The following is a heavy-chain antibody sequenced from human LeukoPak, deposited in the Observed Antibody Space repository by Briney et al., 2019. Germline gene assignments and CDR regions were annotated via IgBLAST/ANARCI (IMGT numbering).Heavy chain of an antibody. CDR3: AREGYYDSSGLDY. Sequence: GGSLRLSCAASGFTFSSYAMHWVRQAPGKGLEWVAVISYDGSNKYYADSVKGRFTISRDNSKNTLHLQMNSLRAEDTAVYYCAREGYYDSSGLDYWGQGTLVTVSS. CDR1: GFTFSSYA. J-gene: IGHJ4*02. CDR2: ISYDGSNK. D-gene: IGHD3-22*01. V-gene: IGHV3-30-3*01.